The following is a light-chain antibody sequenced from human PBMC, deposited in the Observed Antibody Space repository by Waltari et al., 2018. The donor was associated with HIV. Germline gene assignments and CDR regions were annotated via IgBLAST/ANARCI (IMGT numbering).Light chain of an antibody. CDR2: EVS. V-gene: IGLV2-14*01. J-gene: IGLJ2*01. CDR1: SSDVGDYNY. Sequence: QSALTQPASVSGSPGQSITISCTGTSSDVGDYNYVSWYQQRPGKAPKLMISEVSTPPSGVSNRFSGSNAGNTASLTISGLQAEDEADYYCSSYTTSSVVFGGGTKLTVL. CDR3: SSYTTSSVV.